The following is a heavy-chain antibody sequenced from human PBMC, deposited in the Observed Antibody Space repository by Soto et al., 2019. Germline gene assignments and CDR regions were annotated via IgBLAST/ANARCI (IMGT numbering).Heavy chain of an antibody. CDR1: GYTFKDYF. J-gene: IGHJ4*02. CDR3: ARESVVTGTHHFDY. D-gene: IGHD1-7*01. CDR2: INSNTGGT. Sequence: ASVKVSCKASGYTFKDYFLHWVRQAPGQGLEWMGWINSNTGGTNYAQKFQGRVTMTRDAPISTAYMELSRLTSDDTAVYHCARESVVTGTHHFDYWGQGTLVTVSS. V-gene: IGHV1-2*02.